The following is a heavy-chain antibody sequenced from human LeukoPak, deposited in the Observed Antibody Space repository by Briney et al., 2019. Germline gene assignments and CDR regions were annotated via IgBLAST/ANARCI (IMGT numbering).Heavy chain of an antibody. J-gene: IGHJ4*02. V-gene: IGHV3-30-3*01. Sequence: PGRSLRLSCAASGFTFSSYAMHWVRQAPGKGLEWVALISYDGGNKYYADSVKGRFTISRDNAKNSLYLQMNSLRAEDTAVYYCARDSEVVTAIRGPDYFDYWGQGTLVTVSS. D-gene: IGHD2-21*02. CDR3: ARDSEVVTAIRGPDYFDY. CDR1: GFTFSSYA. CDR2: ISYDGGNK.